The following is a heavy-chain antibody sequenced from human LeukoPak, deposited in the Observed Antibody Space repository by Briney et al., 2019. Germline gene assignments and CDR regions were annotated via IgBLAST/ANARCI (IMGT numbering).Heavy chain of an antibody. J-gene: IGHJ4*02. D-gene: IGHD3-10*02. Sequence: GGSLRLSCAASGFTFSSYEMNWVRQAPGKGLEWISYISSSGSTMYYADSVKGRFTISRDNSKNTLFLQMNSLRAEDTAIYYCAKRPAAVRGVIPYVDYWGQGTLVTVSS. CDR1: GFTFSSYE. CDR2: ISSSGSTM. CDR3: AKRPAAVRGVIPYVDY. V-gene: IGHV3-48*03.